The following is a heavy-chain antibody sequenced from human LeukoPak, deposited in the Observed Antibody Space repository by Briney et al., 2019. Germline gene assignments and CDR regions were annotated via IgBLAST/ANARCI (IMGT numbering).Heavy chain of an antibody. V-gene: IGHV3-11*04. CDR2: ISSSTSTI. CDR3: ARASTITVRPGGYYHYYMDV. CDR1: GGSISSYY. Sequence: LSLTCTVSGGSISSYYWSWIRQPPGKGLEWVSYISSSTSTIYYADSVKGRFTITRDNAKNSQYLQMNSLRAEDTAVYYCARASTITVRPGGYYHYYMDVWGKGTTVTVSS. J-gene: IGHJ6*03. D-gene: IGHD6-6*01.